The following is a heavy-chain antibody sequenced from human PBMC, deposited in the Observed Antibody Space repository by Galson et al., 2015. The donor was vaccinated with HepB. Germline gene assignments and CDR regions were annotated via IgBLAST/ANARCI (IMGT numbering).Heavy chain of an antibody. V-gene: IGHV7-4-1*02. D-gene: IGHD1-1*01. J-gene: IGHJ6*02. CDR1: GYTFTSYA. Sequence: SVKVSCKASGYTFTSYAMNWVRQAPGQGLEWMGWINTNTGNPTYAQGFTGRFVFSLDTSVSTAYLQISSLKAEDTAVYYCARGAPWNTAAPYYYYGMDVWGQGTTVTVSS. CDR2: INTNTGNP. CDR3: ARGAPWNTAAPYYYYGMDV.